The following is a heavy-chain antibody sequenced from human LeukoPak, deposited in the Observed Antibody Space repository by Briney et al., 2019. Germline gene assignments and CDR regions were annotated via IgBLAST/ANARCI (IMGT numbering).Heavy chain of an antibody. V-gene: IGHV3-74*03. Sequence: GGSLRLSCAGSGFTFSTYWMHWVRQAPGKGLVWVSRIDSDGSSTTYADSVKGRFTISRDNAKNTLYLQMNSLRAEDTAVYYCARGGWYPDYWGQGTLVTVSS. J-gene: IGHJ4*02. CDR3: ARGGWYPDY. D-gene: IGHD6-19*01. CDR2: IDSDGSST. CDR1: GFTFSTYW.